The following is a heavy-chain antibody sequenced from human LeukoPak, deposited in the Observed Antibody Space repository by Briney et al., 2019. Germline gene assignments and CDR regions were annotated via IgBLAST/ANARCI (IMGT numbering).Heavy chain of an antibody. Sequence: GGSLRLSCAASGFTFSNAWMSWVRQAPGKGLEWVSAISGSGGSTYYADSVKGRFTISRDNSKNTLYLQMNSLRAEDTAVYYCAKDLIYYDSSGLGLEGDYWGQGTLVTVSS. CDR3: AKDLIYYDSSGLGLEGDY. CDR2: ISGSGGST. V-gene: IGHV3-23*01. CDR1: GFTFSNAW. D-gene: IGHD3-22*01. J-gene: IGHJ4*02.